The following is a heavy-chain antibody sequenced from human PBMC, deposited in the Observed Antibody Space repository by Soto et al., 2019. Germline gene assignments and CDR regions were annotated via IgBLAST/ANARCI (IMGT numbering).Heavy chain of an antibody. CDR1: GFTFSGHW. V-gene: IGHV3-7*03. CDR2: INEEGSEK. CDR3: ARDEGIEAAPQDF. J-gene: IGHJ4*02. Sequence: GGSLRLSCAASGFTFSGHWMTWVRQVPGAGLEWVATINEEGSEKYYVASVKGRFTISRDNAKNSLFLQLSSLRAEDTAVYYCARDEGIEAAPQDFWGPGTLVTVPQ. D-gene: IGHD6-13*01.